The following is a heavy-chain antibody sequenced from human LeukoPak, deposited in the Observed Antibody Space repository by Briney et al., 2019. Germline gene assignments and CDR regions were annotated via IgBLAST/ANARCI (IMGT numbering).Heavy chain of an antibody. J-gene: IGHJ5*02. CDR2: IYYSGST. CDR3: ARDDVGYCSSTSCPRGHWFDP. D-gene: IGHD2-2*01. V-gene: IGHV4-59*01. CDR1: GGSISSYY. Sequence: PSETLSLTCTVSGGSISSYYWSWIRQPPGKGLEWIGYIYYSGSTNYNPSLKSRVTISVDTSKNQFSLKLGSVTAADTAVYYCARDDVGYCSSTSCPRGHWFDPWGQGTLVTVSS.